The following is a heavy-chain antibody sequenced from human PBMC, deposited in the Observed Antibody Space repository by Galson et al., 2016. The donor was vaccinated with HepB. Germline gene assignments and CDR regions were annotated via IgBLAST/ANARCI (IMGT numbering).Heavy chain of an antibody. V-gene: IGHV1-24*01. CDR1: GYTLTDLS. CDR2: FDPEDGET. CDR3: ATEKDGYFYAMDV. Sequence: SVKVSCKVSGYTLTDLSMHWVRQAPGQGLEWMGGFDPEDGETMYAQKFQGRITMTEDTSTDTAYMELTSLRSEDTAVCYCATEKDGYFYAMDVWGQGTTVTVSS. J-gene: IGHJ6*02. D-gene: IGHD2/OR15-2a*01.